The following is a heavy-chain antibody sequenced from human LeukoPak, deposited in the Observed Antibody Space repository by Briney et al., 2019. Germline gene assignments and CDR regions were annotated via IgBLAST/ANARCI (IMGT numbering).Heavy chain of an antibody. Sequence: GGSLRLSCAASGLTFSAFAMHWVRQAPGKGLEWVAVLSYDGKKKYYADSVKGRFTISRDNPKSTLYLQMSSLTPEDTAVYFCARDADYFDSSGYYRALDFWGQGTLATVSS. CDR1: GLTFSAFA. J-gene: IGHJ4*02. D-gene: IGHD3-22*01. CDR3: ARDADYFDSSGYYRALDF. CDR2: LSYDGKKK. V-gene: IGHV3-30*04.